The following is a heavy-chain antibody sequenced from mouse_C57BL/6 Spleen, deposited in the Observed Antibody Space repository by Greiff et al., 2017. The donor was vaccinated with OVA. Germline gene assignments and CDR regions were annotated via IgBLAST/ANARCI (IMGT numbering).Heavy chain of an antibody. D-gene: IGHD4-1*02. CDR2: IHPNSGST. J-gene: IGHJ2*01. CDR3: ARSHPTTNWDVGDYFDY. V-gene: IGHV1-64*01. Sequence: QVQLQQPGAELVKPGASVKLSCKASGYTFTSYWMHWVKQRPGQGLEWIGMIHPNSGSTNYNEKFKSKATLTVDKSSSTAYMQLSSLTSEDSAVYYCARSHPTTNWDVGDYFDYWGQGTTLTVSS. CDR1: GYTFTSYW.